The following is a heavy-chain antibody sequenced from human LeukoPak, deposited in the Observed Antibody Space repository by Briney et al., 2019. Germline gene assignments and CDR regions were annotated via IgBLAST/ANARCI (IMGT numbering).Heavy chain of an antibody. J-gene: IGHJ5*02. CDR2: INSDGSST. CDR3: ARESGWNDFWSGYYRWFDP. D-gene: IGHD3-3*01. CDR1: GFTFSSYW. V-gene: IGHV3-74*01. Sequence: GGSLRLSCAASGFTFSSYWMHWVRKAPGKGLVWVSRINSDGSSTSYADSVKGRFTISRDNAKNTLYLQMNSLRAEDTAVYYCARESGWNDFWSGYYRWFDPWGQGTLVTVSS.